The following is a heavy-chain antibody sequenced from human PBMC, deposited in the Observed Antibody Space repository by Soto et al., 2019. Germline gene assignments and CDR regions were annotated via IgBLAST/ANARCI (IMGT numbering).Heavy chain of an antibody. D-gene: IGHD3-9*01. CDR2: ISAYNGNT. Sequence: GASVKVSCKASGYTFTSDGISWVRQGPGQGLEWMGWISAYNGNTNYAQKLQGRVTMTTDTSTSTAYMELRSLRSDDTAVYYCARSWRYLDCFRSDAYAIWGQGTMVTV. CDR3: ARSWRYLDCFRSDAYAI. J-gene: IGHJ3*02. V-gene: IGHV1-18*01. CDR1: GYTFTSDG.